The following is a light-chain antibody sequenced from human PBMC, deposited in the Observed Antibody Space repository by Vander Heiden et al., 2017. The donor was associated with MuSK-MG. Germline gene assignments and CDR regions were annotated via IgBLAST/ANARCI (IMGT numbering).Light chain of an antibody. Sequence: QSALPQPPSSSGRPGQSVTISCTGTSSDVGGYNYVSWYQQHPGKAPKLMIYEVSKRPSGVPDRFSGSKSANTASLTVSGLQAEDEADYYCSSYAGSNNWGVFGGGTKLTVL. CDR2: EVS. CDR1: SSDVGGYNY. CDR3: SSYAGSNNWGV. V-gene: IGLV2-8*01. J-gene: IGLJ2*01.